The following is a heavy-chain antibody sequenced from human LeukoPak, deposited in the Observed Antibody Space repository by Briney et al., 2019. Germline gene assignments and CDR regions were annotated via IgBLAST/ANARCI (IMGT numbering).Heavy chain of an antibody. J-gene: IGHJ4*02. D-gene: IGHD1-1*01. Sequence: ASVKVSCKASGYTFTRHDISWVRQAPGQGLEWMGWISTYSGNTKYAQKLQGRVTMATDTSTSTAYMELRSLRSDDTAVYYCARAPRASWYFFDSWGQGTLVTVSS. CDR1: GYTFTRHD. CDR3: ARAPRASWYFFDS. CDR2: ISTYSGNT. V-gene: IGHV1-18*01.